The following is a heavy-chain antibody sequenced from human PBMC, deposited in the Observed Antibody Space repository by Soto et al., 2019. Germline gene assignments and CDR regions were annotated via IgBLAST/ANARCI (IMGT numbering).Heavy chain of an antibody. CDR3: ARGSPRVLMVYAMSWFDP. CDR2: IIPIFGTA. J-gene: IGHJ5*02. D-gene: IGHD2-8*01. Sequence: QVQLVQSGAEVKKPGSSVKVSCKASGGTFSSYAISWVRQAPGQGLEWMGGIIPIFGTANYAQKFQGRVTITADESTSTAYMELSSLRSEDTAVYYCARGSPRVLMVYAMSWFDPWGQGTLVTVSS. CDR1: GGTFSSYA. V-gene: IGHV1-69*01.